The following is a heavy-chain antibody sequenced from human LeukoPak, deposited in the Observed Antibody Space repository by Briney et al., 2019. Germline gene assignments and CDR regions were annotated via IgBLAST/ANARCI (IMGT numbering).Heavy chain of an antibody. Sequence: ASVKVSCKASGGTFSSYAISWVRQAPGRGLEWMGRIIPIFGTANYAQKFQGRVTITTDESTSTAYMELSSLRSEDTAVYYCARYYYDSQAFDYWGQGTLVTVSS. D-gene: IGHD3-22*01. V-gene: IGHV1-69*05. J-gene: IGHJ4*02. CDR2: IIPIFGTA. CDR1: GGTFSSYA. CDR3: ARYYYDSQAFDY.